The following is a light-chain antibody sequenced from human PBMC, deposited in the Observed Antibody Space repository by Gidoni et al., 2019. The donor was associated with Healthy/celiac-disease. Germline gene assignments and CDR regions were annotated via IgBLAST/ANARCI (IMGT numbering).Light chain of an antibody. J-gene: IGLJ3*02. Sequence: QSALTQPASVSGSPGQSITISCTGTSSEVGGYNYVPCYQQHPGKAPKLMIYGVSNRPSGVSHRFSGSKSGNTASLTISGLQAEDEADYYCSSYTSSSTWVFGGGTKLTVL. CDR2: GVS. CDR3: SSYTSSSTWV. V-gene: IGLV2-14*01. CDR1: SSEVGGYNY.